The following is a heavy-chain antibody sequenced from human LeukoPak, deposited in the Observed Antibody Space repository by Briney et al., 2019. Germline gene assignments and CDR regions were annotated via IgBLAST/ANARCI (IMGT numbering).Heavy chain of an antibody. D-gene: IGHD3-16*02. Sequence: PGGSLRLSCAASGFTFSNYAMSWVRQAPGKGLEWVSAISGSGGSTYYADSVKGRFTISRDNSKNTLYLQMNSLKTEDTAVYYCTTEAGYDYVWGSYRPPRYWGQGTLVTVSS. J-gene: IGHJ4*02. CDR2: ISGSGGST. CDR3: TTEAGYDYVWGSYRPPRY. CDR1: GFTFSNYA. V-gene: IGHV3-23*01.